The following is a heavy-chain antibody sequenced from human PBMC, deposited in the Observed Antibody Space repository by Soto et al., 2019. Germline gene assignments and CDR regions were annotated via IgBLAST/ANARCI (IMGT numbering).Heavy chain of an antibody. CDR3: TETTGDYYYYMDV. V-gene: IGHV3-15*01. J-gene: IGHJ6*03. CDR1: GFTFSNAW. CDR2: IKSKTDGGTT. D-gene: IGHD4-4*01. Sequence: GGSLRLSCAASGFTFSNAWMSWVRQAPGKGLEWVGRIKSKTDGGTTDYAAPVKGRFTISRDDSKNTLYLQMNSLKTEDTAVYYCTETTGDYYYYMDVWGQGTTVTVSS.